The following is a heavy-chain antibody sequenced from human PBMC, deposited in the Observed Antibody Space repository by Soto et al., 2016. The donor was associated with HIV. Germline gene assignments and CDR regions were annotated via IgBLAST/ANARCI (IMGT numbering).Heavy chain of an antibody. J-gene: IGHJ4*02. D-gene: IGHD6-19*01. V-gene: IGHV4-34*02. CDR1: GGSFSSYD. CDR3: ARGKEIRVAGEFLWSHYYYFDY. Sequence: QVQLQQWGAGLLKPSETLSLTCAVYGGSFSSYDWTWIRQSPGKGLEWIGEINESGSTKYNPSLKSRVTMSVDTPKNQFSLRLSSVTAADTALYYCARGKEIRVAGEFLWSHYYYFDYWGQGTLVTVSS. CDR2: INESGST.